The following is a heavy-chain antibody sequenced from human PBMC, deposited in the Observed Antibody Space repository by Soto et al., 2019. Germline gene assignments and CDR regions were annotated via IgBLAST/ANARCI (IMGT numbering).Heavy chain of an antibody. V-gene: IGHV3-23*01. CDR3: AKDRSGWYISTFDY. J-gene: IGHJ4*02. CDR1: GFTFSSYS. D-gene: IGHD6-19*01. CDR2: ISGSGGST. Sequence: GGSLRLSCAASGFTFSSYSMSWVRQAPGKGLEWVSAISGSGGSTYYADSVKGRFTISRDNSKNTLYLQMNSLRAEDTAVYYCAKDRSGWYISTFDYWGQGTLVTVSS.